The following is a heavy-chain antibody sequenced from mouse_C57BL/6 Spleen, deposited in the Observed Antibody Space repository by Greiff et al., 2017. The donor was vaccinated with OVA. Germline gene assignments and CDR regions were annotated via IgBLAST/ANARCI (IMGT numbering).Heavy chain of an antibody. D-gene: IGHD1-1*01. Sequence: QVQLQQSGAELVKPGASVKISCKASGYTFTDYYINWVKQRPGQGLEWIGKIGPGSGSTYYNEKFKGKATLTADKSSSTAYMQLSSLTSEDSAVYFCARVITTVVATSPYFDVWGTGTTVTVSS. V-gene: IGHV1-77*01. J-gene: IGHJ1*03. CDR3: ARVITTVVATSPYFDV. CDR2: IGPGSGST. CDR1: GYTFTDYY.